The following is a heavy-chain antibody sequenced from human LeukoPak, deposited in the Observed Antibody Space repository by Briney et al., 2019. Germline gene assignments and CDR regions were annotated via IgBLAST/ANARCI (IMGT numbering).Heavy chain of an antibody. CDR2: IIPIFGTA. J-gene: IGHJ4*02. Sequence: GASVKVSCKASGGTFSSYAISWVRQAPGQGLEWMGGIIPIFGTANYAQKFQGRVTITADESTSTAYIELSSLRSEDTAVYYCASGGIYGSGSQFDYWGQGTLVTVSS. CDR1: GGTFSSYA. V-gene: IGHV1-69*13. CDR3: ASGGIYGSGSQFDY. D-gene: IGHD3-10*01.